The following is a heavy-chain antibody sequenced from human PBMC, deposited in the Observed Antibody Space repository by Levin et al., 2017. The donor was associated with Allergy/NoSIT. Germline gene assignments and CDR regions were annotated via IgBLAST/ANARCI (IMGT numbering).Heavy chain of an antibody. V-gene: IGHV1-2*02. D-gene: IGHD1-26*01. CDR3: ARSGIIKWELPTSHGMDV. CDR2: ITPSNAGT. CDR1: GYTFTGYY. J-gene: IGHJ6*02. Sequence: ASVKVSCKASGYTFTGYYIHWIRQAPGQGLEWLGWITPSNAGTRFAQKFQGRVTMSRDTSISTAYMEISSLRSDDTAVYYCARSGIIKWELPTSHGMDVWGQGTAVTVSS.